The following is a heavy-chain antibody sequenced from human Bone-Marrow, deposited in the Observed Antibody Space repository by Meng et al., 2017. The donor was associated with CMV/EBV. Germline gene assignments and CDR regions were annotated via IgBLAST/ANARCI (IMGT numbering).Heavy chain of an antibody. D-gene: IGHD3-3*01. Sequence: LKISCAASGFTFSDYYMSWIRQAPGKGLEWVSYISSSGSTIYYADSVKGRFTISRDNAKNSLYLQMNSLRAEDTAVYYCARQQETFWSGYYSRYYYYGMDVWGQGTTVTVSS. J-gene: IGHJ6*02. CDR1: GFTFSDYY. CDR2: ISSSGSTI. CDR3: ARQQETFWSGYYSRYYYYGMDV. V-gene: IGHV3-11*04.